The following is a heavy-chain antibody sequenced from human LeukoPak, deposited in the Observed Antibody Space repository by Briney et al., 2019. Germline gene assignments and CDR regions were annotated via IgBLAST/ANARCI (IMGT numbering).Heavy chain of an antibody. CDR3: ARDLKDGGNYYGSATYYLDY. V-gene: IGHV1-18*01. CDR1: GYTFSSYG. Sequence: ASVKVSCKASGYTFSSYGISWVRQAPGQGLEWMGWISIHDGNTIYAQKLQGRVTMTTDTSTSTAYTELRSLRSDDTAVYYCARDLKDGGNYYGSATYYLDYWGQGTLVTVSS. CDR2: ISIHDGNT. D-gene: IGHD3-10*01. J-gene: IGHJ4*02.